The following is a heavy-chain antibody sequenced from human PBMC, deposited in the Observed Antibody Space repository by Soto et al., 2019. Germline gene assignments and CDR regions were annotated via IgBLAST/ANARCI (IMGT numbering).Heavy chain of an antibody. D-gene: IGHD4-4*01. CDR3: ARVPSEWASAYSNYVFYYFDY. V-gene: IGHV4-34*01. CDR2: INNSGST. CDR1: XGTXXGYY. Sequence: SEXLSXXXAVYXGTXXGYYXXXXXXXXXXGLXXLGEINNSGSTNYNAYLKSRVTTTIKTSKNQFSLKLSSVTAADTAVYYCARVPSEWASAYSNYVFYYFDYWGQGTLVTVSS. J-gene: IGHJ4*02.